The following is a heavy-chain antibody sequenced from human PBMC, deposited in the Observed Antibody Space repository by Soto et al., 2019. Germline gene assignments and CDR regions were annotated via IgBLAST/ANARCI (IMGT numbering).Heavy chain of an antibody. CDR3: SNAGDYDLLSFAR. CDR1: GFSLTTTGMG. CDR2: IYWDDDK. D-gene: IGHD4-17*01. V-gene: IGHV2-5*02. J-gene: IGHJ4*02. Sequence: QITLKESGPPLVRPSQTLTLTCAFSGFSLTTTGMGVAWIRQPPGKALEWLALIYWDDDKRYNPSLKNRLTVSKDTSTNRVVLTSTNMIPEDTGTYFCSNAGDYDLLSFARWGPGTLVTVSS.